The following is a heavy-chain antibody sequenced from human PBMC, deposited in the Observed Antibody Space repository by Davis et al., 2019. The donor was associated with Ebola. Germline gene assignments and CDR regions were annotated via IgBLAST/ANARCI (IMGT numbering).Heavy chain of an antibody. CDR2: IKQDVSEK. J-gene: IGHJ4*02. D-gene: IGHD2-15*01. Sequence: GGSLRLSCAASGFTFSSYWMSWVRQAPGKGLEWVANIKQDVSEKYYVDSVKGRFTISRDNAKNSLYLQMNSLRAEDTAVYYCARARRVVVAATQGYFDYWGQGTLVTVSS. CDR3: ARARRVVVAATQGYFDY. V-gene: IGHV3-7*01. CDR1: GFTFSSYW.